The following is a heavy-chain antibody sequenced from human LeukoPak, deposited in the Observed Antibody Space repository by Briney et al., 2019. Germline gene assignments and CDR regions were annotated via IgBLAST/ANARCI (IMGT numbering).Heavy chain of an antibody. J-gene: IGHJ4*02. Sequence: ASVKVSCKASGYTFTSYAMHWVRQAPGQRLEWMGWINAGNGNTKYSQKSQGRVTITRDTSASTAYMELSSLRSEDTAVYYCAREGETNSELPSYWGQGTLVTVSS. CDR2: INAGNGNT. CDR3: AREGETNSELPSY. D-gene: IGHD3-16*01. V-gene: IGHV1-3*01. CDR1: GYTFTSYA.